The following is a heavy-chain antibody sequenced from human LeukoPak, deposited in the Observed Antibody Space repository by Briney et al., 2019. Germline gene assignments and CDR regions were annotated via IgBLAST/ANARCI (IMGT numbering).Heavy chain of an antibody. CDR2: IYTSGST. Sequence: PSETLSLTCTVSGGSLSGYYWSWIRQPAGKGLEWIGRIYTSGSTNYNPSLKSRGTISVDTSKTQFSLKLSSVTAADTAVYYCASGGFGATVFDYWGQGTLVTVSS. CDR3: ASGGFGATVFDY. V-gene: IGHV4-4*07. CDR1: GGSLSGYY. J-gene: IGHJ4*02. D-gene: IGHD1-26*01.